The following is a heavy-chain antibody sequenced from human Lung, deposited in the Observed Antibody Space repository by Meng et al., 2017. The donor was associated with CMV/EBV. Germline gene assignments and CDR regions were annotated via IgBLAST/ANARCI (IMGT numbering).Heavy chain of an antibody. CDR3: GRGAGANWFDP. V-gene: IGHV1-18*01. J-gene: IGHJ5*02. CDR2: ISAYSGHT. D-gene: IGHD1-14*01. CDR1: SYTLTGYG. Sequence: SCKPSSYTLTGYGISWVRQAPGQGLEWMSWISAYSGHTKYAQKLQGSVTMTTDTSPSTAYMELRGLRSDDTAVYYCGRGAGANWFDPWGQGTLVTVSS.